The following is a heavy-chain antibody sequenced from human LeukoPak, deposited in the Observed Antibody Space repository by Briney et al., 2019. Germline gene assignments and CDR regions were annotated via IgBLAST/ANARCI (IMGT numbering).Heavy chain of an antibody. J-gene: IGHJ4*02. Sequence: GRSLRLSCAASGFTFSTYGMHWVRQAPGKGLEWVSGITWNSGSIGYADSVKGRFTISRDNAKNSLYLQMNSLRPDDTAFYYCAKDHRVGFGELSNWGQGTLVTVSS. CDR3: AKDHRVGFGELSN. V-gene: IGHV3-9*01. CDR1: GFTFSTYG. D-gene: IGHD3-10*01. CDR2: ITWNSGSI.